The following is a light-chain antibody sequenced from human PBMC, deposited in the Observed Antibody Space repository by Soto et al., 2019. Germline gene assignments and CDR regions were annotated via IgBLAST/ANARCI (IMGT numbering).Light chain of an antibody. CDR3: QQRSNWPPFT. J-gene: IGKJ3*01. V-gene: IGKV3-11*01. Sequence: EIVLTQSPATLSLSPGERATLSCRASQSVSSYLAWYQQKPGQAPRLLIYEASNRATGIPARFSGSGSGTDFTLTISSLEPEDFAVYYCQQRSNWPPFTFGPETKVDIK. CDR1: QSVSSY. CDR2: EAS.